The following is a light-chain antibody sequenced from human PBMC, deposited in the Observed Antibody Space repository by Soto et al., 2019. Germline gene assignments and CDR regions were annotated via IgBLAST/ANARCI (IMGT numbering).Light chain of an antibody. CDR1: QGISNY. CDR2: TAY. CDR3: KKYNSAPWT. Sequence: TQSPGTLSLSPGERATLSCRASQGISNYLAWYQQKAGKAHKLLIHTAYTLQNGVLSRFSGSGSGTDFTLTIRSLQPEDVATYYCKKYNSAPWTVGQGTKVDIK. J-gene: IGKJ1*01. V-gene: IGKV1-27*01.